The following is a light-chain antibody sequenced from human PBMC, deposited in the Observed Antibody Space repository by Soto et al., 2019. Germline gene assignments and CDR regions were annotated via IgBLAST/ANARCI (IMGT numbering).Light chain of an antibody. CDR3: SSYTSSVNYV. J-gene: IGLJ1*01. V-gene: IGLV2-14*01. CDR2: EVT. Sequence: QSALTQPASVSGSPGQSITISCTGTSSDVGGYNYVSWYQQHPGKAPKLMIYEVTNRPSGVSIRFSGSKSGNTASLTISGLQAEDEADYYCSSYTSSVNYVFGTGTKLTVL. CDR1: SSDVGGYNY.